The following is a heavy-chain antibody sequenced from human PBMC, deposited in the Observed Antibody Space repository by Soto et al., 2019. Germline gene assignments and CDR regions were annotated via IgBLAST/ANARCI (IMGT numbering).Heavy chain of an antibody. CDR1: GGSISSSSYY. V-gene: IGHV4-39*02. CDR2: IYYSGST. CDR3: AREFMSSWYSYYGMDV. J-gene: IGHJ6*02. Sequence: SETLSLTCTVSGGSISSSSYYWGWIRQPPGKGLEWIGSIYYSGSTYYNPSLKSRATISVDTSKNQFSLKLSSVTAADTAVYYCAREFMSSWYSYYGMDVWGQGTTVTVSS. D-gene: IGHD6-13*01.